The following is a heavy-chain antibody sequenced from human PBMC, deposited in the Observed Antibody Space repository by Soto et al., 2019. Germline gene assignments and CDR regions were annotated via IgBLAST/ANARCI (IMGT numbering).Heavy chain of an antibody. CDR2: INDGNGNT. CDR1: GYTFTSYA. J-gene: IGHJ5*02. V-gene: IGHV1-3*01. CDR3: ASESYYYVSSGYKGGWFDP. Sequence: QVQLVQSGAEVKKPGASVKVSCKASGYTFTSYAMHWVRQAPGQRLEWMGWINDGNGNTKYSQKFQGRVTITRDTSASTAYMELSSLRSEDTAVYYCASESYYYVSSGYKGGWFDPWGQGTLVTVSS. D-gene: IGHD3-22*01.